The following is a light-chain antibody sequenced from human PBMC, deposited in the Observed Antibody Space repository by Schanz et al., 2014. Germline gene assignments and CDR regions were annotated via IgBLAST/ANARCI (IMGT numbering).Light chain of an antibody. CDR1: QGIGSN. Sequence: EIVLTQSPGTLSLSPGGRATLSCRASQGIGSNLAWYRQKPGQAPSLLIYGASTRATGIPARFSGGGSGTDFTLTISSLQSEDFAVYFCHQYHDWPPHTFGQGTRLEIK. V-gene: IGKV3D-15*01. J-gene: IGKJ2*01. CDR2: GAS. CDR3: HQYHDWPPHT.